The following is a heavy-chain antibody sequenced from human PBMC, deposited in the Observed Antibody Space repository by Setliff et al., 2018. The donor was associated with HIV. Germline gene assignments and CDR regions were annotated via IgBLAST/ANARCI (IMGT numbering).Heavy chain of an antibody. V-gene: IGHV3-30*07. CDR1: GFTFRTFA. CDR2: ITYDGSRK. CDR3: ARDRTGGWAFES. Sequence: GGSLRLSCGASGFTFRTFAMHWVRQAPGKGLEWVSVITYDGSRKYYADSVKGRFTISRDNAKNSLFLQMNSLTADDTAVYYCARDRTGGWAFESWGQGTLVTVSS. D-gene: IGHD2-8*02. J-gene: IGHJ4*02.